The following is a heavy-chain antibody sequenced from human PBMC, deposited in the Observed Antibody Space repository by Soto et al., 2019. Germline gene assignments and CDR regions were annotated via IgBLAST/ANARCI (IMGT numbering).Heavy chain of an antibody. V-gene: IGHV1-46*01. J-gene: IGHJ1*01. D-gene: IGHD2-8*01. CDR3: VRGYCTTTPCSGDFQH. Sequence: ASVKVSCKASGYKFTTYFIHWVRQAPGQGLEWMGMIHPSGDTGYGQKFRGIVTMTIDTSTTTAYMELRNLTSEDTAIYFSVRGYCTTTPCSGDFQHWGQGTMVTVSS. CDR1: GYKFTTYF. CDR2: IHPSGDT.